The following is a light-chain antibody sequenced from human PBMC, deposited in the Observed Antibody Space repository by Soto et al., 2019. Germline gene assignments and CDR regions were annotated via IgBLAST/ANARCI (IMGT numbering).Light chain of an antibody. CDR3: QLSQQRSSWPPIA. CDR1: ERISHS. V-gene: IGKV3-11*01. J-gene: IGKJ5*01. CDR2: DAS. Sequence: DIVLTQSPATLSLSPGNRVTLSCRANERISHSLAWYQQRPGQAPRILIYDASFRATGIPERFSGSGSGTDFTRSLSSLEPEDFAVYYCQLSQQRSSWPPIAFGQGTRLDLK.